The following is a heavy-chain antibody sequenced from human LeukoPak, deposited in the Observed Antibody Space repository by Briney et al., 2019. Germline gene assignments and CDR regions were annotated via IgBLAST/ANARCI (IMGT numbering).Heavy chain of an antibody. CDR1: GFTFSSYA. CDR3: AKHLRDYYDSSGYYYPYNWFDP. CDR2: ISGSGGST. J-gene: IGHJ5*02. Sequence: GGSLRLSCAASGFTFSSYAMSWVRQAPGKGLEWVSAISGSGGSTYYADSVKGRFTISRDNSKNTLYLQMNSLRAEDTAVYYCAKHLRDYYDSSGYYYPYNWFDPWGQGTLVTVPS. V-gene: IGHV3-23*01. D-gene: IGHD3-22*01.